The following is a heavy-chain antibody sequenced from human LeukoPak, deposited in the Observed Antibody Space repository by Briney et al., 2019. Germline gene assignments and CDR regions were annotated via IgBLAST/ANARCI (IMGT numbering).Heavy chain of an antibody. CDR3: ARVEQWLAFDY. Sequence: ASVEVSCKASGYTFTGYYMHWVRQAPGQGLEWMGRINPNSGGTNYAQKFQGRVTMTRDTSISTAYMELSRLRSDDTAVYYCARVEQWLAFDYWGQGTLVTVSA. J-gene: IGHJ4*02. D-gene: IGHD6-19*01. CDR1: GYTFTGYY. V-gene: IGHV1-2*06. CDR2: INPNSGGT.